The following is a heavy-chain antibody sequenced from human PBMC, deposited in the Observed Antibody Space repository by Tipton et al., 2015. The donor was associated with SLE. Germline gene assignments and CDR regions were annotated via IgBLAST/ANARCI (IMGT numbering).Heavy chain of an antibody. CDR2: SYTSGST. CDR1: GGSISSGSYY. CDR3: ARGGEYSTYYGMDV. V-gene: IGHV4-61*02. D-gene: IGHD6-6*01. J-gene: IGHJ6*02. Sequence: TLSLTCTVSGGSISSGSYYWSWIRQPAGKGLEWIGLSYTSGSTNYNPSLNSRVTISVDTSKNQFSLKLSSVTAADTAVYYCARGGEYSTYYGMDVWGQGTTVTVSS.